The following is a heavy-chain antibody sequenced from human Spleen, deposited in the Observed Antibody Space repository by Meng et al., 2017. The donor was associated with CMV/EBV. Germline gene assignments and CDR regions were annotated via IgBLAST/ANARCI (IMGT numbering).Heavy chain of an antibody. D-gene: IGHD3-3*01. CDR3: AKDNGWSYYDFFPQY. V-gene: IGHV3-30*02. CDR2: IRYDAGSNK. Sequence: GESLKISCAASGFSFGNFAMHWVRQAPGKGLEWVAFIRYDAGSNKYYADSVKGRFTISRDNSKSTLYLQMNNLRTEDTAMYYCAKDNGWSYYDFFPQYWGPGTLVTVSS. J-gene: IGHJ4*02. CDR1: GFSFGNFA.